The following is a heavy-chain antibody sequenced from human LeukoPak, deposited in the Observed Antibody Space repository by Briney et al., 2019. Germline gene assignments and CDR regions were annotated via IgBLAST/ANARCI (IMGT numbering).Heavy chain of an antibody. CDR1: GFTFDDYG. D-gene: IGHD3-3*01. J-gene: IGHJ4*02. CDR3: ARDSYRFLEWLLSLIKNFDY. V-gene: IGHV3-20*01. Sequence: GGSLRLSCAASGFTFDDYGMSWVRQAPGKGLEWVFGINWNGGSTGYADSVKGRFTISRDNAKNSLYLQMNSLRAEDTALYHCARDSYRFLEWLLSLIKNFDYWGQGTLVTVSS. CDR2: INWNGGST.